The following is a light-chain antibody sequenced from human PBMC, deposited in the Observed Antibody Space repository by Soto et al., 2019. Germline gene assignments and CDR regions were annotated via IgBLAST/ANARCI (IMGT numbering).Light chain of an antibody. J-gene: IGKJ4*01. Sequence: DIQMTQSPSTLSASVGGRVTITCRASQSISSWLAWYQQKPGKAPKLLIYKASSLESGVPSRFSGGGSGTEFTLTISSLQPDDFATYYCQQYNSYSLTFGGGTKVDIK. V-gene: IGKV1-5*03. CDR2: KAS. CDR1: QSISSW. CDR3: QQYNSYSLT.